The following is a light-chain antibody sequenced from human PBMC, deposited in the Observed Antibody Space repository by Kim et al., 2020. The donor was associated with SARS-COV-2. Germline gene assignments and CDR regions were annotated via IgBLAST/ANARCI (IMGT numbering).Light chain of an antibody. CDR3: CSCAGRYV. V-gene: IGLV2-23*02. J-gene: IGLJ1*01. Sequence: QSALTQPASVSGSPGQSITISCTGTSSDVGSYNLVSWYQQHPGKAPKLMIYEVSKRPSGVSNRFSGSKSGNTASLTISGLQAEDEADYYCCSCAGRYVFGTGTKVTVL. CDR2: EVS. CDR1: SSDVGSYNL.